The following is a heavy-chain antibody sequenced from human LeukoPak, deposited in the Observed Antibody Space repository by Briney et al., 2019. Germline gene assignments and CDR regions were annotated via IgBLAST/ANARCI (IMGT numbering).Heavy chain of an antibody. CDR3: ARFPMDYGGNSEDYYYYYMDV. Sequence: SETLSLTCAVSGGSISSGGYSWSWIRQPPGKGLEWIGYIYYSGSTYYNPSLKSRVTISVDTSKNQFSLKLSSVTAADTAVYYCARFPMDYGGNSEDYYYYYMDVWGKGTTVTVSS. J-gene: IGHJ6*03. V-gene: IGHV4-30-4*07. D-gene: IGHD4-23*01. CDR2: IYYSGST. CDR1: GGSISSGGYS.